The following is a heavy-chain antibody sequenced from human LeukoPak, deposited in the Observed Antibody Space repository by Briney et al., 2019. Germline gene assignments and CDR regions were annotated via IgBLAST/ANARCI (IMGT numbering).Heavy chain of an antibody. D-gene: IGHD2-2*01. CDR3: AREVRSSTSYTTPGGLRYWFDP. CDR2: IYTSGST. CDR1: GGSISSGSYY. J-gene: IGHJ5*02. V-gene: IGHV4-61*02. Sequence: PSETLSLTCTVSGGSISSGSYYWSWIRQPAGKGLEWIGRIYTSGSTNYNPSLKSRVTISVDTSKNQFSLKLSSVTAADTAVYYCAREVRSSTSYTTPGGLRYWFDPWGQGTLVTVSS.